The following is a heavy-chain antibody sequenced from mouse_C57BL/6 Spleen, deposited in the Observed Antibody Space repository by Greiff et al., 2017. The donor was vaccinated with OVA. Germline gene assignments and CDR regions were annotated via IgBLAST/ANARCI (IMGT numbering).Heavy chain of an antibody. CDR2: ISYDGSN. CDR1: GYSITSGYY. V-gene: IGHV3-6*01. Sequence: EVHLVESGPGLVKPSQSLSLTCSVTGYSITSGYYWNWIRQFPGNQLEWMGYISYDGSNNYNPSLKNRISITRDTSKNQFFLKLNSVTTEDTATYYCAGGIGYPYYFDYWGQGTTLTVSS. J-gene: IGHJ2*01. D-gene: IGHD2-14*01. CDR3: AGGIGYPYYFDY.